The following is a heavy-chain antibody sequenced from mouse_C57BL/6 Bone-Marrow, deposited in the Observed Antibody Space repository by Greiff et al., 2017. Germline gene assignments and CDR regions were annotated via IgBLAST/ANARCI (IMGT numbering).Heavy chain of an antibody. J-gene: IGHJ4*01. Sequence: VQLQQSGAELARPGASVKLSCKASGYTFTSYGISWVKQRTGQGLEWIGEIYPRSGNTYYNEKFKGKATLTADKSSSTAYMELRSLTSEDSAVYFCARRGIITTVVATGAMDYWGQGTSVTVSS. D-gene: IGHD1-1*01. CDR3: ARRGIITTVVATGAMDY. V-gene: IGHV1-81*01. CDR1: GYTFTSYG. CDR2: IYPRSGNT.